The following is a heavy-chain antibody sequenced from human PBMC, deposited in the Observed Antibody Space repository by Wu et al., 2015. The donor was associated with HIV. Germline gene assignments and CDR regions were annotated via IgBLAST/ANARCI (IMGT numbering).Heavy chain of an antibody. CDR3: ARDELFRVDDAFDM. V-gene: IGHV1-2*02. CDR2: INPNSGGT. CDR1: GYKFTGYY. D-gene: IGHD2-15*01. Sequence: VQLVQSGVEVKKPGASVKVSCKASGYKFTGYYLHWVRQAPGQGLEWMGWINPNSGGTNYAQKFQDRVSMTRDTSSSAAYIELGGLTSDDTAVYYCARDELFRVDDAFDMWGQGTMVTVSS. J-gene: IGHJ3*02.